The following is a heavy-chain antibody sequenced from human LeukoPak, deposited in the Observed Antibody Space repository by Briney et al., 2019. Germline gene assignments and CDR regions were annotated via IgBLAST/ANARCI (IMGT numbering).Heavy chain of an antibody. J-gene: IGHJ3*02. Sequence: ASVKVSCKASGGTFSSYAISWVRQAPGQGPEWMGGIIPIFGTANYAQKFQGRVTITADESTSTAYMELSSLRSEDTAVYYCARARLAAADRAFDIWGQGTMVTVSS. D-gene: IGHD6-13*01. CDR2: IIPIFGTA. V-gene: IGHV1-69*01. CDR3: ARARLAAADRAFDI. CDR1: GGTFSSYA.